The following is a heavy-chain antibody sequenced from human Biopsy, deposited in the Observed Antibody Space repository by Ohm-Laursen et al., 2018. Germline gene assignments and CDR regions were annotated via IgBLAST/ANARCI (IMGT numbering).Heavy chain of an antibody. CDR2: IYNTETT. J-gene: IGHJ4*02. Sequence: GTLSLTCTVSGGSISSSTTYYWAWLRQPPGKGLEWIGSIYNTETTFYNPSLKSRVTISVDTSKNQFSLKLRSVTAADTAVYYCAREAAIIDPRTRAFDYWGQGTLVTVAS. V-gene: IGHV4-39*07. CDR3: AREAAIIDPRTRAFDY. D-gene: IGHD6-25*01. CDR1: GGSISSSTTYY.